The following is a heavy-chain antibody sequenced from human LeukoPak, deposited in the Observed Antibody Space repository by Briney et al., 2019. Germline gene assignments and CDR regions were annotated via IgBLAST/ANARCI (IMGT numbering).Heavy chain of an antibody. D-gene: IGHD3-22*01. CDR1: GYTFTGYY. CDR3: ARDPKDDTSGYYYFDY. Sequence: ASVKVSCKASGYTFTGYYMHWVRQAPGQGLEWMGWINPSGGSTSYAQKFQGRVTMTRDMSTSTVYMELSSLRSEDTAVYYCARDPKDDTSGYYYFDYWGQGTLVTVSS. J-gene: IGHJ4*02. V-gene: IGHV1-46*01. CDR2: INPSGGST.